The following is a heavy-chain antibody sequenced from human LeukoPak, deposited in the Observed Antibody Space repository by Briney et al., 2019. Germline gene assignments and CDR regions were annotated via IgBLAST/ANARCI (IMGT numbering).Heavy chain of an antibody. J-gene: IGHJ4*02. Sequence: PGGSLRLSCVASGFTFSSYWMSWVRQAPGKGLEWVANIKQDGSEKYYVDSVKGRFTISRDNAKNSLYLQMNSLRVEDTAVYYCARRGTRWYAAVYWGQGTLVTVSS. CDR2: IKQDGSEK. CDR3: ARRGTRWYAAVY. CDR1: GFTFSSYW. V-gene: IGHV3-7*02. D-gene: IGHD6-13*01.